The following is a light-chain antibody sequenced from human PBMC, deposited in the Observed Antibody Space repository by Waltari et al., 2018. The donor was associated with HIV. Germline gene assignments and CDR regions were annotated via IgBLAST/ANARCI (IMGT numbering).Light chain of an antibody. J-gene: IGLJ1*01. CDR1: SSDVGRYNL. CDR2: EVS. V-gene: IGLV2-23*02. Sequence: QSALTQPAPVSGSPGQSITISCTGTSSDVGRYNLVSWYQQHPGKAPKLMIYEVSKRPSGVSNRFSGSKSGNMASLTISGLQAEDEADYYCCSYAGSGDVFGTGTKVTVL. CDR3: CSYAGSGDV.